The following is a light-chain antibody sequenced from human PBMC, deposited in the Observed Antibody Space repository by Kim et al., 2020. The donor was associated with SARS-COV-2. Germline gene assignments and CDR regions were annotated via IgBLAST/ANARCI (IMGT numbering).Light chain of an antibody. J-gene: IGLJ3*02. CDR2: GKD. CDR1: IANIGAGYD. V-gene: IGLV1-40*01. CDR3: QSYDSSLSGPV. Sequence: DASPVPGSIANIGAGYDVPRYQQLPGPAPTLLIYGKDNRPSGVPDRFSGSKSGTSASLAITGLQAEDEADYYCQSYDSSLSGPVFGGGTKLTVL.